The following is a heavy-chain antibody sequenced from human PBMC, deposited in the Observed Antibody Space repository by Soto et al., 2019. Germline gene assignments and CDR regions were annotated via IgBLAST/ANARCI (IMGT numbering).Heavy chain of an antibody. J-gene: IGHJ4*02. CDR1: GFTFSSYA. CDR2: ISYDGSNK. CDR3: ARDPEIVVAEVFDY. V-gene: IGHV3-30-3*01. Sequence: GGSLRLSCAASGFTFSSYAMHWVRQAPGKGLEWVAVISYDGSNKYYADSVKGRFTISRDNSKNTLYLQMNSLRAEDTAVYYCARDPEIVVAEVFDYWGQGTLVTVSS. D-gene: IGHD6-19*01.